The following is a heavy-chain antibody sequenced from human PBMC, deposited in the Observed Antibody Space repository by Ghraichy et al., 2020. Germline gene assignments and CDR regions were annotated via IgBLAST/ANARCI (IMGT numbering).Heavy chain of an antibody. D-gene: IGHD5-18*01. J-gene: IGHJ4*02. V-gene: IGHV3-48*01. CDR1: GFTFSSYS. CDR2: ISSSSSTI. Sequence: LTLTCAASGFTFSSYSMNWVRQAPGKGLEWVSYISSSSSTIYYADSVKGRFTISRDNAKNSLYLQMNSLRAEDTAVYYCARIVDTAMVHLDYWGQGTLVTVSS. CDR3: ARIVDTAMVHLDY.